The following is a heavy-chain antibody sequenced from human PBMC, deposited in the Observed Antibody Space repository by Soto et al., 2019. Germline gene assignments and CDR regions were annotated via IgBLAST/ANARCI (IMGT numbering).Heavy chain of an antibody. CDR2: IGGVGGDT. V-gene: IGHV3-23*01. J-gene: IGHJ5*02. Sequence: SLRLSCAASGFTFSDYAMNWVRQAPGKGLEWVSAIGGVGGDTYYAASVKGRFTVSRGNSKNTLYLQMNNLRAEDTAVYYCARDAVPYNGRWDWFDPWGQGTLVTVSS. D-gene: IGHD1-20*01. CDR1: GFTFSDYA. CDR3: ARDAVPYNGRWDWFDP.